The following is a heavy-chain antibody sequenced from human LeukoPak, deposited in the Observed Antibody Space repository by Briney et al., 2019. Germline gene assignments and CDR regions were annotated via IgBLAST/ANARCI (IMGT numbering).Heavy chain of an antibody. D-gene: IGHD3-22*01. CDR3: ARDGGLKYYYDSSGYLAYFDY. Sequence: GGSLRLSCAASGFTFSSHWMSWVRQAPGKGLEWVANVKQDGSEKYYVDSVKGRFTISRDNTENSLYLQMNSLRAEDTAVYYCARDGGLKYYYDSSGYLAYFDYWGQGTLVTVSS. CDR2: VKQDGSEK. J-gene: IGHJ4*02. V-gene: IGHV3-7*01. CDR1: GFTFSSHW.